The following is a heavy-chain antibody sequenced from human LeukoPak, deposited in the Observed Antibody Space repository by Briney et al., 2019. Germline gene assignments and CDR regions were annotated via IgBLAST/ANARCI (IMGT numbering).Heavy chain of an antibody. V-gene: IGHV1-69*13. CDR2: ITPMFGTA. D-gene: IGHD3-22*01. CDR3: VRDGSYYDSSGYYYLY. J-gene: IGHJ4*02. CDR1: GGTFSSYA. Sequence: ASVKVSCKASGGTFSSYAISWVRQAPGQGLEWMGGITPMFGTANYAQKFQGRVTIIADESTGTAYMELSSLRSEDTAVYYCVRDGSYYDSSGYYYLYWGQGTLVTVSS.